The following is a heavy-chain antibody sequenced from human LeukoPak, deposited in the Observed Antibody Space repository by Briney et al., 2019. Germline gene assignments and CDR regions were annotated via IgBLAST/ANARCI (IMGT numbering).Heavy chain of an antibody. CDR3: ARGSRRFDP. CDR1: GGSISSHY. Sequence: SETLSLTCTVSGGSISSHYWSWIRQPPGKGLEWIGYIYYSGSTNYNPSLKSRVTISVDTSKNQFSLKVSSVTAADTAVYYCARGSRRFDPWGQGSLVTVSS. V-gene: IGHV4-59*11. J-gene: IGHJ5*02. CDR2: IYYSGST. D-gene: IGHD3-10*01.